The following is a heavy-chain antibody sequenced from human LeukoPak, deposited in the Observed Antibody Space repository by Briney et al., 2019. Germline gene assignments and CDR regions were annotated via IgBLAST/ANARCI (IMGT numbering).Heavy chain of an antibody. CDR1: GFTFSSYA. J-gene: IGHJ4*02. D-gene: IGHD3-22*01. CDR2: ISGSGGST. Sequence: EGSLRLSCAASGFTFSSYAMSWVRQAPGKGLEWVSGISGSGGSTYYADSVKGRFTISRDNSKNTLYLQMNSLRAEDTAVYYCAKQSDYYDSSGYYSGWGQGTLVIVSS. CDR3: AKQSDYYDSSGYYSG. V-gene: IGHV3-23*01.